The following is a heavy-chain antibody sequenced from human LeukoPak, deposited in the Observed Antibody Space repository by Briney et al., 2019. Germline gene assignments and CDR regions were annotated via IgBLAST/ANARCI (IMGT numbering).Heavy chain of an antibody. CDR1: GFTFRNCW. J-gene: IGHJ5*02. D-gene: IGHD3-3*01. Sequence: GGSLRLSYAASGFTFRNCWMHWVRQVPGKGLVWVSRINSDGSSPRYADSVKGRFTISRDNGRSTVYLQMNSLRPEDTALYYCVRELYSTSNWFDPWGQGTLVTVSS. CDR3: VRELYSTSNWFDP. CDR2: INSDGSSP. V-gene: IGHV3-74*01.